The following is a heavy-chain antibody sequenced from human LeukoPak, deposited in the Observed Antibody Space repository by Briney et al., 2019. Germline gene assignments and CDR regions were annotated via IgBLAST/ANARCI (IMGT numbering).Heavy chain of an antibody. V-gene: IGHV4-39*01. CDR2: IYYSGIT. J-gene: IGHJ4*02. CDR1: GDSIITSSYY. D-gene: IGHD3-16*01. Sequence: SETLSLTCTVSGDSIITSSYYWGWVRQPPGEGLEWLGSIYYSGITHYNPSLKRRVTIYVDTSRNQFSLHLHSVTAADTAVFYCARSDYYDYRQIDFWGQGTLVTVSS. CDR3: ARSDYYDYRQIDF.